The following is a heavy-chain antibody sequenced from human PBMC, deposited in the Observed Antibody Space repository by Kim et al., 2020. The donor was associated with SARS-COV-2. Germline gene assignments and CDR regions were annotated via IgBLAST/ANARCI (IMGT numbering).Heavy chain of an antibody. J-gene: IGHJ4*02. CDR3: VRDLDWLLHDY. D-gene: IGHD1-26*01. CDR1: GFTFSNYW. Sequence: GGSLRLSCAASGFTFSNYWMHWVRQAPGKGLVWVSRIKYDGSTTIYAGSVRGRFTISRDNAKSTLYLQMNSLRAEDTAVYYCVRDLDWLLHDYWGQGTLVTVSS. CDR2: IKYDGSTT. V-gene: IGHV3-74*01.